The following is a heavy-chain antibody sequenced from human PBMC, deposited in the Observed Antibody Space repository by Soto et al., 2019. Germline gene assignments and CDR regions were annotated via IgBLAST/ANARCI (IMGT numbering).Heavy chain of an antibody. Sequence: TPSLTSAAPGGSLSRGGYSWSWIRQPPGKGLEWIGYIYHSGSTYYNPSLKSRVTISVDRSKNQFSLKLSSVTAADTAVYYCARVPSPWGQGTLVTVS. V-gene: IGHV4-30-2*01. J-gene: IGHJ5*02. CDR1: GGSLSRGGYS. CDR2: IYHSGST. CDR3: ARVPSP.